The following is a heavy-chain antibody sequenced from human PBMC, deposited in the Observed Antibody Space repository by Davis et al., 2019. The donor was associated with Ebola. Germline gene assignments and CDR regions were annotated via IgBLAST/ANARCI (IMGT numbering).Heavy chain of an antibody. CDR1: GYTFTSHF. CDR2: INPSGGST. V-gene: IGHV1-46*01. Sequence: ASVKVSCKASGYTFTSHFMHWVRPAPGQGREWLGIINPSGGSTSYAQKFQGRVTITRDTSASTAYMELSSLRSEDTAVYYCARAGKNDYWGQGTLVTVSS. J-gene: IGHJ4*02. CDR3: ARAGKNDY.